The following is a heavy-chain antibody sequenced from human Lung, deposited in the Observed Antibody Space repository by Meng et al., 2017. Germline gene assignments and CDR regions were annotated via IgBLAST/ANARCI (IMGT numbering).Heavy chain of an antibody. CDR3: ARALGLTTMMTY. CDR2: IIPLFDTT. CDR1: GGTFSSSA. D-gene: IGHD3-22*01. V-gene: IGHV1-69*01. Sequence: QVPVGQSGAEVKKAGSSVKVSCKASGGTFSSSAISWVRQAPGQGLEWMGGIIPLFDTTHYAQNFQGRVSITADESTRTAYMELSSLRSEDTAVYYCARALGLTTMMTYWGQGTLVTVSS. J-gene: IGHJ4*02.